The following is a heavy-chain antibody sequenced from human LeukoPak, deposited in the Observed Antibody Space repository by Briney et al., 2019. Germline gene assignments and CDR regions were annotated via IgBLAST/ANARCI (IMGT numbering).Heavy chain of an antibody. CDR3: ARDGDMETYYDFRSGYSPSYYFDY. Sequence: GGSLRLSCAASGFTFSSYSMNWVRQAPGKGLEWVSSIRSSSSYIYYADSVKGRFTISRDNAKNSLYLQMNSLRAEDTAVYYCARDGDMETYYDFRSGYSPSYYFDYWGQGTLVTVST. CDR2: IRSSSSYI. D-gene: IGHD3-3*01. J-gene: IGHJ4*02. V-gene: IGHV3-21*01. CDR1: GFTFSSYS.